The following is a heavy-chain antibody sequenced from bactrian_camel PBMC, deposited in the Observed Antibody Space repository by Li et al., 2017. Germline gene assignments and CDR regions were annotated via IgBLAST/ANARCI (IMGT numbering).Heavy chain of an antibody. Sequence: HVQLVESGGGSVQAGGSLRLSCVASGDTIGRYCMGRFRQIPDKEREGVAGIESDGSTSYTDSVKGRSTVSRDSETNKLYLQMTDLKPEDTGTYYCATASSVWKRCDGGVAFDQWGPGTQVTVS. CDR1: GDTIGRYC. V-gene: IGHV3S55*01. J-gene: IGHJ4*01. D-gene: IGHD3*01. CDR3: ATASSVWKRCDGGVAFDQ. CDR2: IESDGST.